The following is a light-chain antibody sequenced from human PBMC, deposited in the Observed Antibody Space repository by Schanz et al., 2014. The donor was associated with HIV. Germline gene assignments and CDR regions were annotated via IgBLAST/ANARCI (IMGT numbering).Light chain of an antibody. CDR1: SSDVAHYSY. J-gene: IGLJ1*01. Sequence: QSALTQPASVSGSPGQSITISCTGASSDVAHYSYVSWYQQHPGGAPELVIYDVSSRPSGVSDRFSGSLSGNTASLTISGLQAEDESDYYCCSFAFTITSLYVFGTGTKLTVL. V-gene: IGLV2-14*03. CDR3: CSFAFTITSLYV. CDR2: DVS.